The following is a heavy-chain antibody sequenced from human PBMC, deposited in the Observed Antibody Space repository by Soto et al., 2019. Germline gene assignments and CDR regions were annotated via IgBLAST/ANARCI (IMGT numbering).Heavy chain of an antibody. Sequence: QVQLVQSGAEVKKPGSSVKVSCKASGGTFSPYTINWVRQAPGQGLEWMGRIIPFHGVTNYAQKFQARVTITADKSTSTAYMELSGLRFEDTAMYYCTRDWEITVSTWSFGGFWGRATLVTVSS. V-gene: IGHV1-69*08. D-gene: IGHD3-10*01. CDR1: GGTFSPYT. CDR3: TRDWEITVSTWSFGGF. CDR2: IIPFHGVT. J-gene: IGHJ4*02.